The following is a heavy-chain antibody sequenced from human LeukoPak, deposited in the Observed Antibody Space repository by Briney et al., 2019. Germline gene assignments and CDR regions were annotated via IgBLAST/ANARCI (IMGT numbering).Heavy chain of an antibody. D-gene: IGHD3-10*01. CDR1: GFTFSSYE. J-gene: IGHJ4*02. V-gene: IGHV3-73*01. CDR3: TRHEYASGSSGDY. Sequence: PGGSLRLSCAASGFTFSSYEMNWVRQASGKGLEWVGRIRSKPNSYATAYAASVKGRFTISRDDSKNTAYLHMNSLKTEDTAVYYCTRHEYASGSSGDYWGQGTLVTVSS. CDR2: IRSKPNSYAT.